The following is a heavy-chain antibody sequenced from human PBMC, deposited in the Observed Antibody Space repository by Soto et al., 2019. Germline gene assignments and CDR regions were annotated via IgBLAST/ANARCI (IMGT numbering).Heavy chain of an antibody. CDR2: IIPIFGPA. V-gene: IGHV1-69*13. J-gene: IGHJ6*02. CDR3: ATGSFTSTGGRIGYHYNAMDV. D-gene: IGHD1-1*01. CDR1: GGTFSSHS. Sequence: SVKVSCKSSGGTFSSHSINWVRQAPGQGLEWMGGIIPIFGPANFAKKFQGRVAITADESTTTAYMELSSLTSEDTAVYYCATGSFTSTGGRIGYHYNAMDVWGQGTTVTVSS.